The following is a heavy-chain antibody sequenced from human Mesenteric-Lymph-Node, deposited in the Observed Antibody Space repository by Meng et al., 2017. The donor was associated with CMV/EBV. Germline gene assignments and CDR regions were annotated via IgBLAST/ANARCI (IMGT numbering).Heavy chain of an antibody. CDR2: IYYSGST. Sequence: TVSGGSISSGGYYWNWIRQYPGKGLEWIGYIYYSGSTYYNPSLESRVTMSVDTSENQFSLKLSSVTAADTAVYYCARDRDGYNLVGHWGQGTLVTVSS. CDR1: GGSISSGGYY. D-gene: IGHD5-24*01. CDR3: ARDRDGYNLVGH. V-gene: IGHV4-31*03. J-gene: IGHJ4*02.